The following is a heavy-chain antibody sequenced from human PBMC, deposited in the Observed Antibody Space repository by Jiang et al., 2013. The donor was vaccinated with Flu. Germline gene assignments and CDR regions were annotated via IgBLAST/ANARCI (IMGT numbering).Heavy chain of an antibody. CDR2: MSNSGST. Sequence: GLVKPSQTLSLTCTVSGDSLSSGAYYWSWVRQHPGKGLEWIGYMSNSGSTYYNPSLRSRVTISVATSKTQFSLKLTSVTAADTAVYFCAKVEWDFGHYFDYWGQ. D-gene: IGHD1-26*01. CDR1: GDSLSSGAYY. CDR3: AKVEWDFGHYFDY. V-gene: IGHV4-31*03. J-gene: IGHJ4*02.